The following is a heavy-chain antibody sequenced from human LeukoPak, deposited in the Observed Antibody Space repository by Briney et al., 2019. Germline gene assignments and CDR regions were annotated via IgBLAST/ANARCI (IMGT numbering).Heavy chain of an antibody. CDR1: GFTFSSYS. J-gene: IGHJ4*02. CDR2: ISSSSSYI. CDR3: ARDPLVVAPFDY. V-gene: IGHV3-21*01. D-gene: IGHD2-15*01. Sequence: GGSLRLSCAASGFTFSSYSMNWVRQAPGKGLEWVSSISSSSSYIYYADSVKGRFTISRDNAKNSLYLQMNSLRAEDTAVYYCARDPLVVAPFDYWGQGTLVSVSS.